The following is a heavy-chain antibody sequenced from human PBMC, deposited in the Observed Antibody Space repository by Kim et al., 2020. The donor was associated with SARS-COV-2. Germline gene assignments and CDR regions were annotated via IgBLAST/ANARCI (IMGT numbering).Heavy chain of an antibody. CDR2: ISSSSSYI. J-gene: IGHJ6*02. D-gene: IGHD6-13*01. CDR3: ARGIAAAGTSWGKIGYYYGMDV. V-gene: IGHV3-21*01. Sequence: GGSLRLSCAASGFTFSSYSMNWVRQAPGKGLEWVSSISSSSSYIYYADSVKDRFTISRDNAKNSLYLQMNSLRAEDTAVYYCARGIAAAGTSWGKIGYYYGMDVWGQGTTVTVSS. CDR1: GFTFSSYS.